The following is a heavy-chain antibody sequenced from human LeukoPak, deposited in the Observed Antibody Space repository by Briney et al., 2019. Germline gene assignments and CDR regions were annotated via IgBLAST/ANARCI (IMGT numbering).Heavy chain of an antibody. CDR2: LYYSGST. CDR3: ARVNGYYYMDV. CDR1: GGSISSYY. D-gene: IGHD2-8*01. J-gene: IGHJ6*03. Sequence: SETLSLTCTVSGGSISSYYWSWIRQPPGKGLEWIGYLYYSGSTNYNPSLKSRVTISVDTSKNQFSLKLSSVTAADTAVYYCARVNGYYYMDVWGKGTTVTISS. V-gene: IGHV4-59*12.